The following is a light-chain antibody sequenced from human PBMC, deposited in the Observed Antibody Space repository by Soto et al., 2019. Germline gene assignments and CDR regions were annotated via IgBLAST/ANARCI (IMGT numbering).Light chain of an antibody. Sequence: ETVMTQSPATLSVSPGERATLSCRASQSVSTNLAWSQHTPGQAPRLLISGASTRATGLPARFSGSGSGTEFTLTISSLQSEDFATYYCQQLNSYPITFGQGTRLEI. CDR1: QSVSTN. CDR3: QQLNSYPIT. CDR2: GAS. V-gene: IGKV3-15*01. J-gene: IGKJ5*01.